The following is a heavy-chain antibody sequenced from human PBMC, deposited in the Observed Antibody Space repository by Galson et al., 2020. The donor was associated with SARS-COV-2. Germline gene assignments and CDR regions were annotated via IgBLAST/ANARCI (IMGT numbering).Heavy chain of an antibody. CDR2: IYYSGST. D-gene: IGHD3-22*01. CDR1: GGSISSYY. CDR3: ARGLGRYYDSSGYTDYYYYYMDV. J-gene: IGHJ6*03. V-gene: IGHV4-59*01. Sequence: TLSLTCTVSGGSISSYYWSWIRQPPGKGLEWIGYIYYSGSTNYNPSLKSRVTISVDTSKNQFSLKLSSVTAADTAVYYCARGLGRYYDSSGYTDYYYYYMDVWGKGTTVTVSS.